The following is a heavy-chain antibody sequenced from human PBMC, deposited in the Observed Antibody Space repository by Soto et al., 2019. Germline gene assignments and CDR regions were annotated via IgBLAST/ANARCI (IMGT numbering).Heavy chain of an antibody. V-gene: IGHV3-30-3*01. CDR2: ISYDGSNK. CDR3: ARDFGGAYYDFWSGYYGVDY. CDR1: GFTFSSYA. Sequence: PGGSLRLSCAASGFTFSSYAMHWVRQAPGKGLEWVAVISYDGSNKYYADSVKGRFTISRDNSKNTLYLQMNSLRAEDTAVYYCARDFGGAYYDFWSGYYGVDYWGQGTLVTVSS. J-gene: IGHJ4*02. D-gene: IGHD3-3*01.